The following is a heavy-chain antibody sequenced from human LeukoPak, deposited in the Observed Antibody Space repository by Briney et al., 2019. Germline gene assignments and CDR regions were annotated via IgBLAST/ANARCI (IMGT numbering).Heavy chain of an antibody. CDR1: GGSFSGYY. D-gene: IGHD3-22*01. Sequence: SETLSLTCAVYGGSFSGYYWSWIRQPPGKGLEWIGEINHSGSTNYNPSLKSRVTISVDTSKNQFSLKLSSVTAADTAVYYCAGLYSSGYYFDNYWGQGTLVTVSS. CDR3: AGLYSSGYYFDNY. CDR2: INHSGST. J-gene: IGHJ4*02. V-gene: IGHV4-34*01.